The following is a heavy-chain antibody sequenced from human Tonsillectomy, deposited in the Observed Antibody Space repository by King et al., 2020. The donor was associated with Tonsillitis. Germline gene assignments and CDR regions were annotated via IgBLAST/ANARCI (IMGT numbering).Heavy chain of an antibody. CDR1: GFTFSNYW. CDR3: AGGGGTGMVYPTRFDY. CDR2: IKQDGSEK. J-gene: IGHJ4*02. D-gene: IGHD5-18*01. V-gene: IGHV3-7*01. Sequence: VQLVESGGGLVQPGGSLRLSCAASGFTFSNYWINWVRQAPGKGLEWVANIKQDGSEKYYVDSVKGRFTISRDSAKNSLYLQMNSLRAEDTAVYFCAGGGGTGMVYPTRFDYWAREPWSPSPQ.